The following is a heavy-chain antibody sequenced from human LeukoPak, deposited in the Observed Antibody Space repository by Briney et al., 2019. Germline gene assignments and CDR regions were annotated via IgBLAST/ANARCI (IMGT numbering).Heavy chain of an antibody. CDR1: GGSFSGYY. CDR2: INHSGST. D-gene: IGHD5-18*01. Sequence: PSETLSLTCAVYGGSFSGYYWSWIRQPPGKGLEWIGEINHSGSTNYNPSLKSRVTISVDTSKNQFSLKLSSVTAADTAVYYCAGGFGYRYGFCAYWGQGTLVTVSS. J-gene: IGHJ4*02. CDR3: AGGFGYRYGFCAY. V-gene: IGHV4-34*01.